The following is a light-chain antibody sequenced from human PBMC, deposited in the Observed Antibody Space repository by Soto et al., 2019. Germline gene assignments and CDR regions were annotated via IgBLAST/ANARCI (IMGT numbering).Light chain of an antibody. CDR2: YAS. V-gene: IGKV1-5*01. Sequence: DIQMTQSPSTLSASVGDRVTITCRASQSISKWLAWYQQKPGKAPKVLIFYASILESGVPSRFSGSGSGTYFTLTISSLQPYDFATYYCQQNNDYLTWTFGQGTKVEIK. CDR3: QQNNDYLTWT. CDR1: QSISKW. J-gene: IGKJ1*01.